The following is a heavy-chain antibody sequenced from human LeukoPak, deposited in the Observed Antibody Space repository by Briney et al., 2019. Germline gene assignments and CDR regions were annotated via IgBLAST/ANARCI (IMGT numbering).Heavy chain of an antibody. CDR3: AKDRLVGGSDRHPLDY. D-gene: IGHD1-26*01. V-gene: IGHV3-21*01. Sequence: TGESLRLSCAASGFTFSSYTMTWVRQAPGQGLEWVSSISRSGDYIFYADSVRGRFTISRDNAKNSLYLQMTSLRAEDTAVYYCAKDRLVGGSDRHPLDYRGQGTLVTVSS. CDR1: GFTFSSYT. J-gene: IGHJ4*02. CDR2: ISRSGDYI.